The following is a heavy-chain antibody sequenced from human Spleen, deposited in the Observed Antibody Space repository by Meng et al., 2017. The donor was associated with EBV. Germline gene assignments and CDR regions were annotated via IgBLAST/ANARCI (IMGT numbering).Heavy chain of an antibody. CDR1: GFIFSRYW. V-gene: IGHV3-74*01. CDR3: SKDLVGSDDD. J-gene: IGHJ4*02. Sequence: EVQLVEPGGASVQPGGSLRLSCVTSGFIFSRYWMHWVRQAPGKGLEWVSRTNEDGGITTYADSVKGRFTISRDNTKNTLYLQMNSLRAEDTGVYFCSKDLVGSDDDWGQGTLVTVSS. D-gene: IGHD6-25*01. CDR2: TNEDGGIT.